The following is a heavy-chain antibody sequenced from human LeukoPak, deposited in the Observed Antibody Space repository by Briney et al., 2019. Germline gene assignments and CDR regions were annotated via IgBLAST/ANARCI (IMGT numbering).Heavy chain of an antibody. CDR2: IRSKTDGGTT. CDR1: GFTFSNAW. V-gene: IGHV3-15*01. CDR3: TTPHSPPNSGGYYYWLDY. Sequence: PRGSLRLSCAASGFTFSNAWMSWGRQAPGKGLEWGGRIRSKTDGGTTDYAAPVKGRFTISRDDSKNTLYLQMNSLKTEDTAVYYCTTPHSPPNSGGYYYWLDYWGQGTLVTVSS. J-gene: IGHJ4*02. D-gene: IGHD3-22*01.